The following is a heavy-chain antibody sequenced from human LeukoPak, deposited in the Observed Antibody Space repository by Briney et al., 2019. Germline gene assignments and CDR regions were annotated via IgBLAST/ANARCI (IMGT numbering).Heavy chain of an antibody. D-gene: IGHD4-23*01. V-gene: IGHV3-23*01. CDR3: ARYLGGNSYYFDY. CDR1: GFTFSSYA. CDR2: ISGSGGST. Sequence: GGSLRLSCAASGFTFSSYAMSWVRQAPGKGLEWVSTISGSGGSTYYADSVKGRSTISRDNSKNTLYLQMNSLRGEDTAVHYCARYLGGNSYYFDYWGQGTLVTVSS. J-gene: IGHJ4*02.